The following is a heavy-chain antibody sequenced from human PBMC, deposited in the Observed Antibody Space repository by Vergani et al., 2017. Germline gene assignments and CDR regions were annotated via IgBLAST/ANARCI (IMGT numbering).Heavy chain of an antibody. CDR2: INPSGGST. CDR3: ASTGGYCSSTSCYDGYYYYYGMDV. J-gene: IGHJ6*02. Sequence: QVQLVQSGAEVKKPGASVKVSCKASGYTFTSYYMHWVRQAPGQGLEWMGIINPSGGSTSYAQKFQGRVTMTRDTSTSTVYMELSSLRSEDTAVYYCASTGGYCSSTSCYDGYYYYYGMDVWGQXP. D-gene: IGHD2-2*01. CDR1: GYTFTSYY. V-gene: IGHV1-46*03.